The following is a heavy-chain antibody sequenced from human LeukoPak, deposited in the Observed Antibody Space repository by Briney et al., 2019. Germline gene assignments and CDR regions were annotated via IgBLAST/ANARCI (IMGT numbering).Heavy chain of an antibody. CDR2: ISSSGSTI. CDR1: GFTFSRHW. J-gene: IGHJ4*02. CDR3: TRTTGSSPNFDY. Sequence: PGGSLRLSCVASGFTFSRHWMSWVRQAPGKGLEWVSYISSSGSTIYYADSVKGRFTISRDNAKNSLYLQMNSLRAEDTAVYYCTRTTGSSPNFDYWGQGTLVTVSS. V-gene: IGHV3-48*04. D-gene: IGHD6-6*01.